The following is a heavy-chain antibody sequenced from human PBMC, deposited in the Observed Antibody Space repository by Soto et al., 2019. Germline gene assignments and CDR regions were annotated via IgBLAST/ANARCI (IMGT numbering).Heavy chain of an antibody. D-gene: IGHD3-10*01. CDR2: IYWDDGK. V-gene: IGHV2-5*02. CDR3: AHSPAPRVYFQH. Sequence: SGPTLVNPTQTLTLPFVFSGFSLNTGGVTVGWIRQPPGKALEWVALIYWDDGKRYSPSLKSRLTITKETSRNQVDLTMTNVDPEDTATYFCAHSPAPRVYFQHWGEGTLVTVSS. CDR1: GFSLNTGGVT. J-gene: IGHJ1*01.